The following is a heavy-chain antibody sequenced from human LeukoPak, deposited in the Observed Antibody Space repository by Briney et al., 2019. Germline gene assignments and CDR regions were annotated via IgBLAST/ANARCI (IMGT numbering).Heavy chain of an antibody. J-gene: IGHJ4*02. CDR3: ARAIRAVGWYVPTPDY. CDR2: INSDGSST. V-gene: IGHV3-74*01. CDR1: GFTFSSYW. D-gene: IGHD6-19*01. Sequence: GGSLRLSCAASGFTFSSYWMHWVRQAPGKGLVWVSRINSDGSSTSYADSVKGRFTISRDNAKNTLYLQMNSLRVEDTAVYYCARAIRAVGWYVPTPDYWGQGTLVTVSS.